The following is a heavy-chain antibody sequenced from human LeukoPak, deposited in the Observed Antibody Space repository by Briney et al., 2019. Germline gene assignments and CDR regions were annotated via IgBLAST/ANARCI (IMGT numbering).Heavy chain of an antibody. V-gene: IGHV3-30-3*01. CDR2: ISYDGSNK. CDR1: GFTFSSYA. J-gene: IGHJ6*03. D-gene: IGHD3-3*01. Sequence: GRSLRLSCAASGFTFSSYAMHWVRQAPGKGLEWVAVISYDGSNKYYADSVKGRFTISRDNSKNTLYLQMNSLRAEDTAVYYCARDRRGNYDFWSGKTYYYYYMDVWGKGTTVTVSS. CDR3: ARDRRGNYDFWSGKTYYYYYMDV.